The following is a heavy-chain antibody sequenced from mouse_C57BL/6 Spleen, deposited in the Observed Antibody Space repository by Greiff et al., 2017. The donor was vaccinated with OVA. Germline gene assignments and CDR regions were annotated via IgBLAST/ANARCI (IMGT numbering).Heavy chain of an antibody. J-gene: IGHJ2*01. CDR2: INPGSGGT. CDR1: GYAFTNYL. V-gene: IGHV1-54*01. Sequence: QVQLQQSGAELVRPGTSVKVSCKASGYAFTNYLIEWVKQRPGQGLEWIGVINPGSGGTNYNEKFKGKATLTADKSSSTAYMQLSSLTSEDSAVYFCAMGYGNYDYFDYWGQGTTLTVSS. CDR3: AMGYGNYDYFDY. D-gene: IGHD2-10*02.